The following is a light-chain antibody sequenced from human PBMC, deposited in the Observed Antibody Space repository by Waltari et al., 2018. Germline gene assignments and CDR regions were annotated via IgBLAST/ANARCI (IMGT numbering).Light chain of an antibody. Sequence: QSVLTQPPSVSAAPGQTVTISCSGSSSNIASNYVSWYQHLPGTAPKLLIYDTNKRLSEIPDRLSGSKSGTSATLGITGLQTGDEADYYCGTWDSSLSAWVFGGGTKLAVL. J-gene: IGLJ3*02. CDR2: DTN. CDR3: GTWDSSLSAWV. CDR1: SSNIASNY. V-gene: IGLV1-51*01.